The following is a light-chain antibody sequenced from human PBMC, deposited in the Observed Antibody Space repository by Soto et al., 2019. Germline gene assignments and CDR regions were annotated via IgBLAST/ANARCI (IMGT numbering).Light chain of an antibody. CDR3: QQRYSNPIT. Sequence: DLEMTQSPSSLSASPGGRATITCGAGPSISGSVNWYQQKPGQAPKPLIYPASSLQSGVPSRFSGSGSGTDVTLTISSLQPEDGETDYCQQRYSNPITFGQGTRLEIK. CDR2: PAS. V-gene: IGKV1-39*01. J-gene: IGKJ5*01. CDR1: PSISGS.